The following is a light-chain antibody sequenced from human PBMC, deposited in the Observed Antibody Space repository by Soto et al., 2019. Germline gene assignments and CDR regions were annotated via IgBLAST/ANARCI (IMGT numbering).Light chain of an antibody. CDR2: DAS. V-gene: IGKV3D-20*01. Sequence: IVLTHSPATLSLSPGERATLSCGASKSVSSSYLAWYQQNPGLAPRLLIYDASSRDTGISDRFSGSGSGTDFTLSISRLEPEEFAVYYCQQYGSSPYTFGQGTKLEIK. J-gene: IGKJ2*01. CDR1: KSVSSSY. CDR3: QQYGSSPYT.